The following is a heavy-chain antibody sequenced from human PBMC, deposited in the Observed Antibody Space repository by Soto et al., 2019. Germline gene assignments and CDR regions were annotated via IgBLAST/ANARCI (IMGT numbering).Heavy chain of an antibody. CDR2: ISAYNGNT. J-gene: IGHJ6*02. Sequence: QVQLVQSGGEVKKPGASVKVSCNTSGYSFTTYGISWVRQAPGQGLEWMGWISAYNGNTNYAQKLQGRVTMTTDTSTSTAYMELRSLRSDDTGVYYCAREGPAPYYYYGMDVWGQGSTVTVSS. CDR1: GYSFTTYG. CDR3: AREGPAPYYYYGMDV. V-gene: IGHV1-18*01.